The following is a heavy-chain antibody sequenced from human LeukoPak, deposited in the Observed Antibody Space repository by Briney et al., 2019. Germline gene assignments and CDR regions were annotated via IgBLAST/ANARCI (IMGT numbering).Heavy chain of an antibody. Sequence: ASVTVSCKASGYSFTTYDVNWVRQAPGQGLEWMGWISAYNGNTNYAQKLQGRVTMTTDTSTSTAYMELRSLRSDDTAVYYCARGGGSYYYYYYMDVWGKGTTVTVSS. J-gene: IGHJ6*03. CDR1: GYSFTTYD. D-gene: IGHD1-26*01. V-gene: IGHV1-18*01. CDR2: ISAYNGNT. CDR3: ARGGGSYYYYYYMDV.